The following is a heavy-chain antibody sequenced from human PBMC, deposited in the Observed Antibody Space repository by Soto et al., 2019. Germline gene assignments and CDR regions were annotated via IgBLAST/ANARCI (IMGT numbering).Heavy chain of an antibody. Sequence: GESLKISCKGSGYSFTSYWISWVRQVPGKGLEWMGRIDPSDSYTNYSPSFQGQVTISADKSISTAYLQWSSLKASDTAMYYCARRRSSGSPNYYYYGMDVWGQGTTVTVSS. CDR3: ARRRSSGSPNYYYYGMDV. V-gene: IGHV5-10-1*04. J-gene: IGHJ6*02. CDR2: IDPSDSYT. CDR1: GYSFTSYW. D-gene: IGHD6-19*01.